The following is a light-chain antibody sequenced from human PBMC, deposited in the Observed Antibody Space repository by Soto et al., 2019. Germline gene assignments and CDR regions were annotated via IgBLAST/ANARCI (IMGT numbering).Light chain of an antibody. CDR3: TSFAGNNNFYV. CDR1: SSDVGNYNL. Sequence: QSVLTQPPSASGSPGQSVTISCTGTSSDVGNYNLVSWYQQHPGQAPKLMIYEVTVRPSGVPDRFSGSKSGNTASLTVYGLQAEDEADDYCTSFAGNNNFYVFGTGTKLTVL. V-gene: IGLV2-8*01. J-gene: IGLJ1*01. CDR2: EVT.